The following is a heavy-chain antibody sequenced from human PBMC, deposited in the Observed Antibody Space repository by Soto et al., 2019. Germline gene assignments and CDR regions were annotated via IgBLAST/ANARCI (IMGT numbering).Heavy chain of an antibody. CDR3: AKFSGSITGSYLDY. V-gene: IGHV3-23*01. D-gene: IGHD1-20*01. CDR1: GFTFSNYA. CDR2: ISDSGGTT. J-gene: IGHJ4*02. Sequence: EVQLLESGGELVQPGGSLRLSCAASGFTFSNYAMNWVRQAPGKGLEWVSSISDSGGTTHYADSVKGRFTISRDNSKNTLFLRMDSLRVEDTAVYFCAKFSGSITGSYLDYWGQGTLITVSS.